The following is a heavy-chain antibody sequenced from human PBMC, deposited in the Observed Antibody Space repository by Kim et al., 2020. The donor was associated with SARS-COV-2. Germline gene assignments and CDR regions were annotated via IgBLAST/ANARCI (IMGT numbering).Heavy chain of an antibody. D-gene: IGHD5-12*01. CDR3: ARGGYGGLKYFDL. Sequence: YADSGQGRFTISRDNAKNTLYLQMNSLRAEDTAVYYCARGGYGGLKYFDLWGRGTLVTVSS. V-gene: IGHV3-74*01. J-gene: IGHJ2*01.